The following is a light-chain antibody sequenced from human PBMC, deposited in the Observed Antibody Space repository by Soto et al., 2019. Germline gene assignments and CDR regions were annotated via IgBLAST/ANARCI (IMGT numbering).Light chain of an antibody. V-gene: IGLV1-44*01. Sequence: QSVLTQPPSASGTPGQRVTISCSGSSSNIGRNPVNWYQQLPGTAPKLLIYSYSQRPSGVPDRFSGSKSGTSASLAISGLQSEDEADYYCAAWDDSLNALYVFGTGTKLTVL. J-gene: IGLJ1*01. CDR1: SSNIGRNP. CDR3: AAWDDSLNALYV. CDR2: SYS.